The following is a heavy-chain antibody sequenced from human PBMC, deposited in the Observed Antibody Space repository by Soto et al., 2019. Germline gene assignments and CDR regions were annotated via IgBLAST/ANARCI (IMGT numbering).Heavy chain of an antibody. D-gene: IGHD5-12*01. CDR3: ARGGEWEWLRPNYYYYYMDV. Sequence: GGSLRLSCAASGFTFSSYWMHWVRQAPGKGLVWVSRINSDGSSTSYADSVKGRFTISRDNAKNTLYLQMNSLRAEDTAVYYCARGGEWEWLRPNYYYYYMDVWGKGTTVTVSS. V-gene: IGHV3-74*01. J-gene: IGHJ6*03. CDR2: INSDGSST. CDR1: GFTFSSYW.